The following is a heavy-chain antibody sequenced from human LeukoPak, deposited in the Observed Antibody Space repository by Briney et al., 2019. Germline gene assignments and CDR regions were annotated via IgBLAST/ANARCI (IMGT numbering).Heavy chain of an antibody. J-gene: IGHJ4*02. CDR1: GGSFSGYY. D-gene: IGHD1-26*01. Sequence: SETLSLTCAVYGGSFSGYYWSWIRQPPGKGLEWIGKINHSGSTNYNPSLKSRVTISVDTSKDQFSLKLSSVTAADTAVYYCARGRGPSGSPDYWGQGTLVTVSS. CDR3: ARGRGPSGSPDY. CDR2: INHSGST. V-gene: IGHV4-34*01.